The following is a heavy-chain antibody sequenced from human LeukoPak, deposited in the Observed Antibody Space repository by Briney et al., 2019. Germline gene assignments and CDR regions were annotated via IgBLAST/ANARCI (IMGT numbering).Heavy chain of an antibody. CDR1: GFTFSSYE. J-gene: IGHJ4*02. CDR2: ISSSGSTI. Sequence: AGGSLRLSCAASGFTFSSYEMNWVRQAPGKGLEWLSYISSSGSTIYYVDSVKGRFTISRDNAKNSLYLQMNSLRAEDTAVYYCARDLSGVAGYTYGRGIDYWGQGTLVTVSS. D-gene: IGHD5-18*01. V-gene: IGHV3-48*03. CDR3: ARDLSGVAGYTYGRGIDY.